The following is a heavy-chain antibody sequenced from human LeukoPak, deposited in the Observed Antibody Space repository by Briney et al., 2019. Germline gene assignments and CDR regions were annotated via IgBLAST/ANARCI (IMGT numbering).Heavy chain of an antibody. CDR1: SFTFSNAW. Sequence: GGSLRLSCAACSFTFSNAWMNWVRQAPGKGLEWVSVIYSGGSTYYADSVKGRFTISRDNSKNTLYLQMNSLRAEDTAVYYCARSPGDLRFDPWGQGTLVTVSS. CDR3: ARSPGDLRFDP. D-gene: IGHD3-10*01. V-gene: IGHV3-53*01. J-gene: IGHJ5*02. CDR2: IYSGGST.